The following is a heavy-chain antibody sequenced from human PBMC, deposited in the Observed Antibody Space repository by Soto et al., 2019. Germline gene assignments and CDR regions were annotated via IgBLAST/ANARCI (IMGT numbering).Heavy chain of an antibody. CDR1: GFTFGDYA. J-gene: IGHJ4*02. CDR3: TVVAATSPFDY. D-gene: IGHD2-15*01. CDR2: IRSKAYGGTT. V-gene: IGHV3-49*03. Sequence: PGGSLRLSCTASGFTFGDYAMSWFRQAPGKGLEWVGFIRSKAYGGTTEYAASVKGRFTISRDDSKSIAYLQMNSLKTEDTAVYYCTVVAATSPFDYWGQGTLVTVS.